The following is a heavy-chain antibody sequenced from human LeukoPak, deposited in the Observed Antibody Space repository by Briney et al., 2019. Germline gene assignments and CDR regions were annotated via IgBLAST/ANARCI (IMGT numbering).Heavy chain of an antibody. D-gene: IGHD5-18*01. CDR3: ARGDSYAPVPEADY. CDR2: INPNSGGT. CDR1: GYTFTGYY. Sequence: ASVKVSCKASGYTFTGYYMHSVRQAPGQGLEWMGWINPNSGGTNYAQKFQGRVTMTRDTSISTAYMELSRLRSDDTAVYYCARGDSYAPVPEADYWGQGTLVTVSS. J-gene: IGHJ4*02. V-gene: IGHV1-2*02.